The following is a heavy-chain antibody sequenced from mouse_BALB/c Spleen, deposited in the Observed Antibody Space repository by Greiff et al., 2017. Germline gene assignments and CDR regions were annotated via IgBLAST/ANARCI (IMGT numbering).Heavy chain of an antibody. D-gene: IGHD1-1*01. CDR1: GFTFSSFG. CDR3: ARAYYYGSSYVFDY. J-gene: IGHJ2*01. Sequence: EVMLVESGGGLVQPGGSRKLSCAASGFTFSSFGMNWVRQAPEKGLEWVAYISSGSSTIYYADTVKGRFTISRDNPKNTLFLQMTSLRSEDTAMYYCARAYYYGSSYVFDYWGQGTTLTVSS. V-gene: IGHV5-17*02. CDR2: ISSGSSTI.